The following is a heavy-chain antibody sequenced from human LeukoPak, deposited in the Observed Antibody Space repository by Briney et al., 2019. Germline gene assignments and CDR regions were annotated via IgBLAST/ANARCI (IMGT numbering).Heavy chain of an antibody. Sequence: SETLSLTCTVSGGSISSYYWSWIRQPPGKGLEWIGYIYYSGSTNYNPSLKSRVTISVDTSKNQFSLKLSSVTAADTAVYYCAREDGERWFDPWGQGTLVTVSS. CDR3: AREDGERWFDP. D-gene: IGHD4-17*01. V-gene: IGHV4-59*01. CDR2: IYYSGST. J-gene: IGHJ5*02. CDR1: GGSISSYY.